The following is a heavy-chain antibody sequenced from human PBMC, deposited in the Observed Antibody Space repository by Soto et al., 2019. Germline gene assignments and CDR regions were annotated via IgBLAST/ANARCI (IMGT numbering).Heavy chain of an antibody. V-gene: IGHV4-30-4*01. Sequence: PSETLSLTCTVSGGSISSGDYYWSWIRQPPGKGLEWIGYIYYSGSTYYNPSLKSRVTISVDTSKNQFSLKLSSVTAADTAVYYCARAYGDPIDYYYYYGMDVWGQGTTVT. CDR1: GGSISSGDYY. CDR2: IYYSGST. D-gene: IGHD4-17*01. CDR3: ARAYGDPIDYYYYYGMDV. J-gene: IGHJ6*02.